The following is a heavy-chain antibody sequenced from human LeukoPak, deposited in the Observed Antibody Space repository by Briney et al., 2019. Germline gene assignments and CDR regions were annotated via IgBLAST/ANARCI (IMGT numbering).Heavy chain of an antibody. CDR3: ASGRAAAGTGYYFDY. J-gene: IGHJ4*02. D-gene: IGHD6-13*01. V-gene: IGHV3-33*01. CDR2: ICYDGSNK. Sequence: PGTSLRLSCAASGFTFRNYGMHWVRQAPGKGLEWVAIICYDGSNKYYADSVKGRFTISRDNSKNTLYLQMNSLTAEDTAVYYCASGRAAAGTGYYFDYWGQGTLVTVSS. CDR1: GFTFRNYG.